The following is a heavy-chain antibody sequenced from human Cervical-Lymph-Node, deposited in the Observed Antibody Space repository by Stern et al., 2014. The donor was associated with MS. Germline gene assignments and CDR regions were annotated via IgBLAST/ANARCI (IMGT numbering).Heavy chain of an antibody. CDR3: ASSLVASGH. CDR2: IIHFLNPA. D-gene: IGHD2-8*02. V-gene: IGHV1-69*06. CDR1: GGTFNTHP. Sequence: VQLVESGAAVKKPGSSVKVSCKASGGTFNTHPITWVRQAPGQGLEWMGGIIHFLNPANYAQKFQGRITITADKSTGTTYMQISSLRSDDTAVYYCASSLVASGHWGQGTLVTVSS. J-gene: IGHJ4*02.